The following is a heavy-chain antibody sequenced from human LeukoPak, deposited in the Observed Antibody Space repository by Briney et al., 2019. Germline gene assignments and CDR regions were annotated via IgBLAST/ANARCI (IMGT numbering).Heavy chain of an antibody. CDR3: ARDVGYCSGGSCLYYFDY. D-gene: IGHD2-15*01. V-gene: IGHV3-30*02. CDR2: IRYDGSNK. J-gene: IGHJ4*02. Sequence: GGSLRLSCAASGFTFSSYGMHWVRQAPGKGLEWVAFIRYDGSNKYYADSVKGRFTISRDNSKNTLYLQMNSLRAEDTAVYYCARDVGYCSGGSCLYYFDYWGQGTLVTVSS. CDR1: GFTFSSYG.